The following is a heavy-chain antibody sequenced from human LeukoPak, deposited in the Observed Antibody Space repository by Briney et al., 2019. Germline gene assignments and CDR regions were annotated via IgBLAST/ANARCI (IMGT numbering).Heavy chain of an antibody. CDR1: GFTFGSYW. CDR2: MKQDGSEK. D-gene: IGHD2-15*01. Sequence: GGSLRLSCAASGFTFGSYWMTWVRQAPGKGLEWVANMKQDGSEKYYVDSVKGRFTVSRDNAKNSLYLQMNSLRAEDTAVYYCARDLRSKGFDPWGQGTLVTVSS. V-gene: IGHV3-7*01. CDR3: ARDLRSKGFDP. J-gene: IGHJ5*02.